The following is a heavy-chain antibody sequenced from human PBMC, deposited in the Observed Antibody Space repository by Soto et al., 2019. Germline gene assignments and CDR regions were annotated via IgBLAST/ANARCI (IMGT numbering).Heavy chain of an antibody. D-gene: IGHD5-18*01. CDR1: GDSSSSYY. CDR3: ARHVLAGGYRYGYYYYGMDV. Sequence: SETLSLTCTVSGDSSSSYYWNWIRQPPGKGLAWIGSIYYSGSTYYNPSLKSRVTISVDTSKNQFSLKLSSVTAADTAVYYCARHVLAGGYRYGYYYYGMDVWGQGTTVTVSS. CDR2: IYYSGST. V-gene: IGHV4-59*05. J-gene: IGHJ6*02.